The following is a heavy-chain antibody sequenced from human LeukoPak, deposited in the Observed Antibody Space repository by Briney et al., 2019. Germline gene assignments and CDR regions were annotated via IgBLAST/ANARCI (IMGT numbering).Heavy chain of an antibody. V-gene: IGHV1-2*02. Sequence: ASVKISCKAFGATLNLGHAFIWARQAPGQGLEWMGWIHPGRGDTNYAQKFQGRVSLTRDTSISTAYMELSGLTSDDTAVYYCARDHNWGPDYWGQGTLVSVSS. CDR3: ARDHNWGPDY. CDR2: IHPGRGDT. CDR1: GATLNLGHA. D-gene: IGHD7-27*01. J-gene: IGHJ4*02.